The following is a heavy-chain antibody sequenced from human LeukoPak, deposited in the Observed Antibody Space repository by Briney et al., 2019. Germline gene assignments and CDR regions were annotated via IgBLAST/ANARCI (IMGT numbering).Heavy chain of an antibody. V-gene: IGHV1-69*05. CDR1: GGTFSSFA. J-gene: IGHJ4*02. CDR3: AREGKPHSSGWYHVGYYFDY. D-gene: IGHD6-19*01. CDR2: IIPIFGTA. Sequence: SVKVSCKASGGTFSSFAISWVRQAPGQGLEWMGGIIPIFGTANYAQKFQGRVTITTDESTSTAYMELSSLRSEDTAVYYCAREGKPHSSGWYHVGYYFDYWGQGTLVTVSS.